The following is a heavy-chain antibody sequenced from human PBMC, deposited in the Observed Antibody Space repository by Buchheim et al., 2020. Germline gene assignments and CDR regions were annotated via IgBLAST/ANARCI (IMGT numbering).Heavy chain of an antibody. Sequence: QLQLQESGPGLVKPSETLSLTCAVSGASISSSSYCWGWIRQPPGKGLEWIGSICYTGSTYYYPSLRSRVTISVDTSNTQFSLKLSSVTAADTAVYYCARHVKGSYSLNWFDPWGQGTL. V-gene: IGHV4-39*01. CDR2: ICYTGST. CDR3: ARHVKGSYSLNWFDP. D-gene: IGHD1-26*01. CDR1: GASISSSSYC. J-gene: IGHJ5*02.